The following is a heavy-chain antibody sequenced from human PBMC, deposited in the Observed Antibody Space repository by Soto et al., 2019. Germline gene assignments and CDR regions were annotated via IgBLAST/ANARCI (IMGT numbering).Heavy chain of an antibody. CDR2: ISGSGGST. Sequence: GGSLRLSCAASGFTFSDYAMSWVRQAPGKGLEWVSGISGSGGSTYYADSVEGRFTISRDNSKNTLYLQVNSLRAEDTALYYCAKAIPIFGVVIKPFDYWGQGTLVTVSS. V-gene: IGHV3-23*01. D-gene: IGHD3-3*01. CDR1: GFTFSDYA. CDR3: AKAIPIFGVVIKPFDY. J-gene: IGHJ4*02.